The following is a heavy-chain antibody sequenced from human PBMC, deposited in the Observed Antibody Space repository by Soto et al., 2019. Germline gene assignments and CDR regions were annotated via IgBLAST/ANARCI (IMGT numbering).Heavy chain of an antibody. CDR3: ARGPSPPYYCGGDCYTPRYFDY. D-gene: IGHD2-21*02. V-gene: IGHV3-48*01. CDR1: GFTFSSYS. CDR2: ISSSSSTI. J-gene: IGHJ4*02. Sequence: GGSLRLSCAASGFTFSSYSMNWVRQAPGKGLEWVSYISSSSSTIYYADSVKGRFTISRDNAKNSLYLQMNSLRAEDTAVYYCARGPSPPYYCGGDCYTPRYFDYWGQGTLVTVSS.